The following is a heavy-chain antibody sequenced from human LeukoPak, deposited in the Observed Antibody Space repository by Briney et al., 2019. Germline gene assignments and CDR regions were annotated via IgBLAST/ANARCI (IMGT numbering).Heavy chain of an antibody. D-gene: IGHD3-22*01. CDR3: ARGDDSSGYYYDLEFDY. CDR1: GDSISSDYY. CDR2: IYYSGST. Sequence: SETLSLTCTVSGDSISSDYYWAWIRRPPGKGLEWIGYIYYSGSTNYNPSLKSRVTISVDTSKNQFSLKLSSVTAADTAVYYCARGDDSSGYYYDLEFDYWGQGTLVTVSS. J-gene: IGHJ4*02. V-gene: IGHV4-61*01.